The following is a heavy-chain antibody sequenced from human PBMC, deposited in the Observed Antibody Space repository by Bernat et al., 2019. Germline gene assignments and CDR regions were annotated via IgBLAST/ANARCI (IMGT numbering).Heavy chain of an antibody. V-gene: IGHV4-59*08. CDR1: GGSINNYY. J-gene: IGHJ4*02. CDR3: ARHGGGYNYGPGFDY. CDR2: IYYKGST. Sequence: QVQLQESGPGLVKPSETPSLTCTVSGGSINNYYWSWIRQPPGRGLEWIGYIYYKGSTNYNPSLKSRVTISVDTSTNQFSLNLSSVTAADTAVYYCARHGGGYNYGPGFDYWGQGTLVTVSS. D-gene: IGHD5-18*01.